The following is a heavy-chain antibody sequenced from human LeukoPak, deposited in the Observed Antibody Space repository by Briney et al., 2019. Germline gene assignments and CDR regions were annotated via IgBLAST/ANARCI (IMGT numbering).Heavy chain of an antibody. D-gene: IGHD3-10*01. CDR1: GFTFSTYE. CDR3: ARVKYGSVRAFDI. V-gene: IGHV3-48*03. Sequence: GGSLRLSCAASGFTFSTYEMNWVCQAPGKGLEWVSYISSSGSTIYYADSVKGRFTISRDNAKNSLYLQMNSLSAEDTAVYYCARVKYGSVRAFDIWGQGTMVTVSS. J-gene: IGHJ3*02. CDR2: ISSSGSTI.